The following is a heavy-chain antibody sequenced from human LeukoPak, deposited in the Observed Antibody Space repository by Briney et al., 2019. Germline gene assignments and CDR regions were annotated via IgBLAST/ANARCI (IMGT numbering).Heavy chain of an antibody. V-gene: IGHV3-11*01. D-gene: IGHD5-24*01. CDR2: ISTTSKTV. CDR3: ARERERDPYYLDF. CDR1: GFTFSDYY. Sequence: PGGSLRLSCAASGFTFSDYYMNWIRQAPGKGLEWISYISTTSKTVYYADSVKGRFTISRDNTRNTVFLQMDNLGAEDTAVYYGARERERDPYYLDFWGQGTLVTVSS. J-gene: IGHJ4*02.